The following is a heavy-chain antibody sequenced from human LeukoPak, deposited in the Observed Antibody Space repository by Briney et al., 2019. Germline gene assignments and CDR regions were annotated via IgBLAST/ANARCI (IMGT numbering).Heavy chain of an antibody. V-gene: IGHV4-61*02. J-gene: IGHJ4*02. Sequence: SQTLSLTCTVSGGSISSGSYYWSWIRQPAGKGLEWIGRIYTSGSTNYNPSLKSRVTISVDTSKNQFSLKLSSVTAADTAVYYCARAIRGGNYDYWGQGTLVTVSS. CDR2: IYTSGST. CDR1: GGSISSGSYY. CDR3: ARAIRGGNYDY. D-gene: IGHD4-23*01.